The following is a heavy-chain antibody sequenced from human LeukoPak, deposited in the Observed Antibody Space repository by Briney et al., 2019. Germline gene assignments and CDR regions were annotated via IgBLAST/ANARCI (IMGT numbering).Heavy chain of an antibody. CDR1: GYSFTSYW. CDR2: IYPGDSDT. D-gene: IGHD5-18*01. CDR3: ARRVGYSYGPNWFDP. Sequence: GESLKISCKGSGYSFTSYWIGWVRPMPGKGLEWMGIIYPGDSDTRYSPSFQGQVTISADKSISTAYLQWSSLKASDTAMYYCARRVGYSYGPNWFDPWGQGTLVTVSS. J-gene: IGHJ5*02. V-gene: IGHV5-51*01.